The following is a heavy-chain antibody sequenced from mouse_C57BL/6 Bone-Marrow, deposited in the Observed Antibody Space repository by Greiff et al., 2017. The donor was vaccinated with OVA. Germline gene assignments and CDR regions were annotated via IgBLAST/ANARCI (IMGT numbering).Heavy chain of an antibody. D-gene: IGHD2-4*01. CDR2: INPYNGDT. CDR3: AREGLYDSWFAY. Sequence: VQLQQSGPELVKPGDSVKISCKASGYSFTGYFMNWVMQSHGKSLEWIGRINPYNGDTFYNQKFKGKATLTVDKSSSTAHMELRSLPSDDSAVFYCAREGLYDSWFAYWGQGALVTVSA. CDR1: GYSFTGYF. J-gene: IGHJ3*01. V-gene: IGHV1-20*01.